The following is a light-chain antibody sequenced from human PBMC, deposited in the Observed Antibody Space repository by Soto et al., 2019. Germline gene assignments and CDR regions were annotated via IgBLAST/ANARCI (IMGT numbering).Light chain of an antibody. CDR2: AAF. J-gene: IGKJ1*01. V-gene: IGKV1-39*01. Sequence: DIQMTQSPSSLSASVGDRVTITCRASQSISNYVNWYQHKPGKAPKLLIYAAFSLHSAVPSRFSGSGSGTDFTLSINSLQPEDFATYYCQQTYSNPRTFGQGTKVEIK. CDR3: QQTYSNPRT. CDR1: QSISNY.